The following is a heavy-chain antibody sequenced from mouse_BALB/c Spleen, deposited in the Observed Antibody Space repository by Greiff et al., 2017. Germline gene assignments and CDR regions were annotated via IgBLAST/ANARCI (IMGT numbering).Heavy chain of an antibody. V-gene: IGHV5-6-5*01. Sequence: EVQLMESGGGLVKPGGSLKLSCTASGFTLSSYAMSWVRQTPEKGLEWVASISSGGSTYYPSVVMGRFTICKDNSRNRLYLKLSSLWSEDTAMYYCARRVTTARECSGLDYWGQGTRVTVS. D-gene: IGHD1-2*01. J-gene: IGHJ4*01. CDR2: ISSGGST. CDR1: GFTLSSYA. CDR3: ARRVTTARECSGLDY.